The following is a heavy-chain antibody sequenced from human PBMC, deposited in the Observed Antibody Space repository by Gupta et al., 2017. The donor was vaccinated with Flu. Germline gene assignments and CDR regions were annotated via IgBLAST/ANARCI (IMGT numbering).Heavy chain of an antibody. J-gene: IGHJ3*02. CDR2: TGGNSDST. D-gene: IGHD4-17*01. CDR1: AFTFRTYA. CDR3: ATAWGDYGDNEPFDI. V-gene: IGHV3-23*01. Sequence: EVQPLESGGGLVHPGGSLRLSCAASAFTFRTYAMGWVRQAPGKGLEWVSATGGNSDSTWYADSVKGRFTISRDNARSTLYLHMNSLRVEDTAIYYCATAWGDYGDNEPFDIWGQGTMVTVSS.